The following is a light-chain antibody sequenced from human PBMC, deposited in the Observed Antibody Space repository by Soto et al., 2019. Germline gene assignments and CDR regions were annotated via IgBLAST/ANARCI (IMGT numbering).Light chain of an antibody. J-gene: IGKJ1*01. V-gene: IGKV1-6*01. CDR3: LQDYNYPRT. Sequence: AIQMTQSPSSLSASVGDRVTITCRASQAISNDLAWYVQKPGKAPNLLIYGASYLQSEVPPRFSGSGSGTDFTLTISSLQPEDSATYYCLQDYNYPRTFGQGTKVEIK. CDR1: QAISND. CDR2: GAS.